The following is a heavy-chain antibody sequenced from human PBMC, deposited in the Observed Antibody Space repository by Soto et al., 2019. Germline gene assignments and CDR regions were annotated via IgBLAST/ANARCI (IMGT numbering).Heavy chain of an antibody. D-gene: IGHD3-9*01. CDR3: ARDLRYFDWLPHNWFDP. CDR1: GGSISSYY. J-gene: IGHJ5*02. Sequence: SETLSLTCTVSGGSISSYYWSWIRQPPGKGLEWIGYIYYSGSTNYNPSLKSRVTISVDTSKNQFSMKLSSVTAADTAVYYCARDLRYFDWLPHNWFDPWGQGTLVTVSS. V-gene: IGHV4-59*01. CDR2: IYYSGST.